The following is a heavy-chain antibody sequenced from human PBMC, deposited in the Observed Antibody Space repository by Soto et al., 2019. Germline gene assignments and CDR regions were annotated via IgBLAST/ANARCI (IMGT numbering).Heavy chain of an antibody. V-gene: IGHV3-48*01. D-gene: IGHD4-17*01. CDR3: ARVGVTTYYYYMDV. CDR2: ISSSSSTI. Sequence: GGSLRLSCAAFGFTFSSYSMNWVRQAPGKGLEWVSYISSSSSTIYYADSVKGRFTISRDNAKNSLYLQMNSLRAEDTAVYYCARVGVTTYYYYMDVWGKGTTVTVSS. J-gene: IGHJ6*03. CDR1: GFTFSSYS.